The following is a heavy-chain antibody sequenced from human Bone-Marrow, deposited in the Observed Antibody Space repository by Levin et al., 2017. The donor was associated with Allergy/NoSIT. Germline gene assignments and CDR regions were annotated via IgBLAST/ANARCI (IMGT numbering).Heavy chain of an antibody. CDR2: IKQDGSEK. CDR3: AGDCSTTSCLYYFDY. Sequence: GSLKISCAASGFTFSMYWMTWVRQAPGKGLEWVATIKQDGSEKFHAGSVKGRFIISRDNRKNSLYLQMTSLRADDAAVYYCAGDCSTTSCLYYFDYWGQGTLVTVSS. CDR1: GFTFSMYW. V-gene: IGHV3-7*04. D-gene: IGHD2-2*01. J-gene: IGHJ4*02.